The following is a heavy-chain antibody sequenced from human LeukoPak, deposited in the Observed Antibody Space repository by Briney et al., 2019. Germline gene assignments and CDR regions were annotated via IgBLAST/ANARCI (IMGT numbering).Heavy chain of an antibody. J-gene: IGHJ4*02. CDR3: AKAPVTTCSGAYCYPFDY. D-gene: IGHD2-15*01. CDR1: GFTLSSYA. Sequence: GGSLRLSCAASGFTLSSYAMSWVRQGPGKGLEWVSAISVSGNTYHADSVKGRFTISRDSSKNTLHLQMNSLRAGDAAVYYCAKAPVTTCSGAYCYPFDYWSQGTLVTVSS. CDR2: ISVSGNT. V-gene: IGHV3-23*01.